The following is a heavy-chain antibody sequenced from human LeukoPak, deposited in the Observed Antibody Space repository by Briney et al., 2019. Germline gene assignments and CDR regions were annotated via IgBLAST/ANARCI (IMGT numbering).Heavy chain of an antibody. V-gene: IGHV5-10-1*01. CDR2: IDPSDSYT. D-gene: IGHD5-12*01. CDR3: ARQYSGYDSWFDP. J-gene: IGHJ5*02. Sequence: HGESLKISSKGSGXRFTSYCISWVRQMPGKGLEWLGRIDPSDSYTNYSPSFQGHVTISADKSISTAYLQWSSLKASDTAMYYCARQYSGYDSWFDPWGQGTLVTVSS. CDR1: GXRFTSYC.